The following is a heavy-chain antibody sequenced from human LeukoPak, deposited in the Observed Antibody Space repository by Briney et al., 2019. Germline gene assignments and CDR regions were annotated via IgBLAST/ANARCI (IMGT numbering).Heavy chain of an antibody. CDR1: GFTFSSYG. CDR3: AKGRGYSYGTPHDY. D-gene: IGHD5-18*01. Sequence: GGTLRLSCAASGFTFSSYGMSWVRQAPGKGLEWVSAISGSGGSTYYADSVKGRFTISRDNSKNTLYLQMNSLGAEDTAVYYCAKGRGYSYGTPHDYWGQGTLVTVSS. CDR2: ISGSGGST. V-gene: IGHV3-23*01. J-gene: IGHJ4*02.